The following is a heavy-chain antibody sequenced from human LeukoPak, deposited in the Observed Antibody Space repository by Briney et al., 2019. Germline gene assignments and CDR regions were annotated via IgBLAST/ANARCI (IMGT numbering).Heavy chain of an antibody. D-gene: IGHD5/OR15-5a*01. CDR3: ASLRGSYKDAFDI. V-gene: IGHV4-59*01. J-gene: IGHJ3*02. CDR2: IYYSGST. CDR1: DDSISSYY. Sequence: PSETLSLTCTVSDDSISSYYWSWIRQPPGKGLEWIGYIYYSGSTNYNPSLKSRVTISVDTSKNQFSLKLTSVTAADTAVYYCASLRGSYKDAFDIWGQGTMVTVSS.